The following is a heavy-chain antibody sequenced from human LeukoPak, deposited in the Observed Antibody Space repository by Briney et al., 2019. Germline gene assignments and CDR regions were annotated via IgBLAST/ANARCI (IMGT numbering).Heavy chain of an antibody. V-gene: IGHV1-69*02. CDR1: GGTFSTYS. D-gene: IGHD3-22*01. CDR2: IIPILGVS. J-gene: IGHJ3*02. CDR3: ARPFSAGYYYDSSGYNDAFDI. Sequence: SVKVSCKASGGTFSTYSITWVRQAPGQGLEWMGRIIPILGVSNYAQKFQGRLTITADKSTSTAYMELSSLRSEDTAVYYCARPFSAGYYYDSSGYNDAFDIWGQGTMVTVSS.